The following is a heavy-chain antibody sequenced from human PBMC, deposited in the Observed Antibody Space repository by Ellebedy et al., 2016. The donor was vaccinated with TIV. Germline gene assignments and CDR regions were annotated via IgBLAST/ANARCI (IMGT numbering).Heavy chain of an antibody. Sequence: MPGGSLRLSCTLSGDSIRDYYWSWIRQPPGKGLEWLGYVYYRGNINYNPSLKSRITLPVDQSNNEISLGLTSVTAADTAVYYCAREHLSSGYSVGNAFDMWGQGTRVTVST. J-gene: IGHJ3*02. CDR1: GDSIRDYY. D-gene: IGHD3-22*01. CDR2: VYYRGNI. CDR3: AREHLSSGYSVGNAFDM. V-gene: IGHV4-59*01.